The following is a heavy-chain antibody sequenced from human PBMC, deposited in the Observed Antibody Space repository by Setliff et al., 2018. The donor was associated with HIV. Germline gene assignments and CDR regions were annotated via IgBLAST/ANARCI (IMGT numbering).Heavy chain of an antibody. Sequence: SVKVSCKASGGTFSGHAVNWVRQAPGQGVEWMGEIIPLFGTAHYAQRFQDRVTITADGSTSTAYMELSGLRSADTAVYYCARAPAHEHASGWFSSSNRFDPWGQGTLVT. CDR1: GGTFSGHA. CDR3: ARAPAHEHASGWFSSSNRFDP. CDR2: IIPLFGTA. D-gene: IGHD6-19*01. V-gene: IGHV1-69*13. J-gene: IGHJ5*02.